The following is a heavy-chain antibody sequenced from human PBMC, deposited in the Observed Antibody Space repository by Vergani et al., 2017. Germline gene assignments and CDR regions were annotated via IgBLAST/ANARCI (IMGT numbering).Heavy chain of an antibody. D-gene: IGHD3-10*01. CDR2: ISYDGSNK. Sequence: QVQLVESGGGVVQPGRSLRLSCAASGFTFSSYAMHWVRQAPGKGLEWVAVISYDGSNKYYADSVKGRFTISRDNSKNTLYLQMNSLRAEDTAVYYCAKRDSVGWLDYWGQGTLVTVSS. J-gene: IGHJ4*02. CDR3: AKRDSVGWLDY. CDR1: GFTFSSYA. V-gene: IGHV3-30*04.